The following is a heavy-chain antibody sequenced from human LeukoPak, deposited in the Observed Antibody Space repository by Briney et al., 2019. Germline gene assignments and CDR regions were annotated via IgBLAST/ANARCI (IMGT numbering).Heavy chain of an antibody. CDR1: EFPFRSYS. J-gene: IGHJ4*02. CDR2: ISSSSSAI. D-gene: IGHD4-17*01. CDR3: ARGDYPFLL. V-gene: IGHV3-48*04. Sequence: GGSLRLSCAGSEFPFRSYSMIWVRQAPGKGLEWLSYISSSSSAIYYADSVKGRFTISRDNAKNSLHLQMNSLRAEDTAVYYCARGDYPFLLWGQGTLVTVSS.